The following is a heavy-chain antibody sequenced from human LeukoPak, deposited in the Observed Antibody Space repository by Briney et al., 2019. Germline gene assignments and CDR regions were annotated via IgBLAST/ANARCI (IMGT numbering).Heavy chain of an antibody. V-gene: IGHV3-23*01. D-gene: IGHD2-21*02. CDR2: ISGSGGST. J-gene: IGHJ4*02. Sequence: GGSLRLSCAASGFTFSSYAMSWVRQAPGKGLEWVSAISGSGGSTYYADSVKGRFTISRDDAKNSLYLQMNSLRDEDTAVYYCARGNTAFDYWGQGTLVTVSS. CDR1: GFTFSSYA. CDR3: ARGNTAFDY.